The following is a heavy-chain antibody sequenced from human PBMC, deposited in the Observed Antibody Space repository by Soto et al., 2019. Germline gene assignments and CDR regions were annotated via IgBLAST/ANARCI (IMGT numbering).Heavy chain of an antibody. CDR3: AREGYDFWSGYYRPYYCYMVV. CDR2: IFYSGST. D-gene: IGHD3-3*01. CDR1: GGSISTSRSY. V-gene: IGHV4-39*02. J-gene: IGHJ6*03. Sequence: SETLSLTCNVSGGSISTSRSYWAWIRQPPGKGLEWLANIFYSGSTYYNPSLASRVTVSVDTSKNEFSLKLSSVTAADTAVYYCAREGYDFWSGYYRPYYCYMVVWGKGTTVTVSS.